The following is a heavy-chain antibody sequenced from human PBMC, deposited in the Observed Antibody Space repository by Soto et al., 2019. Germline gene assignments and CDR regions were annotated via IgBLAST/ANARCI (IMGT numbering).Heavy chain of an antibody. CDR3: TRLTGSSFFSY. V-gene: IGHV4-39*01. CDR1: GGSISSSPDG. CDR2: IYRSGAT. D-gene: IGHD6-6*01. Sequence: TSETLSLTCIVSGGSISSSPDGWGWVRQPPGKGPEWIGSIYRSGATYYNPSLESRVSISVDTSKNQFSLKLTSVIAADTAVYYCTRLTGSSFFSYWGQGTRVTVSS. J-gene: IGHJ4*02.